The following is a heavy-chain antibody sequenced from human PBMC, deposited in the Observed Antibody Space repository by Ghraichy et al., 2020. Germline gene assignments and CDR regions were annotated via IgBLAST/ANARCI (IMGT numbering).Heavy chain of an antibody. V-gene: IGHV4-4*02. D-gene: IGHD3-16*02. CDR3: ARAGFFNRLSLDIDS. CDR2: IYYRGTT. CDR1: WGSISSSSW. Sequence: SETLSLTCAVSWGSISSSSWWTWVRQSPEKGLEWIGEIYYRGTTNYNPSLKRRVTVSLDKARDFFSLEMTSVTAADTGIYYCARAGFFNRLSLDIDSWGQGILVTVSS. J-gene: IGHJ4*02.